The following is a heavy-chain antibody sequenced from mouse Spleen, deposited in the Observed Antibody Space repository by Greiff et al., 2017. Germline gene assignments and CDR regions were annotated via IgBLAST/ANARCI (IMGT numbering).Heavy chain of an antibody. J-gene: IGHJ4*01. CDR2: IYPRSGNT. CDR3: TYYYGSSYYAMDY. Sequence: VKLQESGAELARPGASVKLSCKASGYTFTSYGISWVKQRTGQGLEWIGEIYPRSGNTYYNEKFKGKATLTADKSSSTAYLQLSSLTSEDTAVYYCTYYYGSSYYAMDYWGQGTSVTVSS. V-gene: IGHV1-81*01. D-gene: IGHD1-1*01. CDR1: GYTFTSYG.